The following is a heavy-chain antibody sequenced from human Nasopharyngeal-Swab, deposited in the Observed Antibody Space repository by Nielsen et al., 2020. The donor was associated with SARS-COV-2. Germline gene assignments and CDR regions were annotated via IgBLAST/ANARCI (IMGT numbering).Heavy chain of an antibody. CDR3: ARRGSGSHGYYYGMDV. CDR2: IYPGDSDT. V-gene: IGHV5-51*01. CDR1: GYSFTSYW. Sequence: VSCKGSGYSFTSYWIGWVRQMPGKGLEWMGIIYPGDSDTRYSPSFQGQVTISADKSISTAYLQWSSLKASDTAMYYCARRGSGSHGYYYGMDVWGQGTTVTVSS. D-gene: IGHD1-26*01. J-gene: IGHJ6*02.